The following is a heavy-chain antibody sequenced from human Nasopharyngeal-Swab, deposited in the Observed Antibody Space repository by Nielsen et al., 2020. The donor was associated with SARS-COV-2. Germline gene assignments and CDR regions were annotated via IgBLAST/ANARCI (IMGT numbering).Heavy chain of an antibody. D-gene: IGHD3-3*01. CDR2: VYSGGNT. CDR3: ASPVFGVVSDAFDL. J-gene: IGHJ3*01. Sequence: GESLKISCAASGIFVSGNYVNWVRQAPGMGLEWVSVVYSGGNTFYADSVKGRSTISRDNSKNTLYLQMNNLRPEDTAMYYCASPVFGVVSDAFDLWGQGTMVTVSS. V-gene: IGHV3-53*01. CDR1: GIFVSGNY.